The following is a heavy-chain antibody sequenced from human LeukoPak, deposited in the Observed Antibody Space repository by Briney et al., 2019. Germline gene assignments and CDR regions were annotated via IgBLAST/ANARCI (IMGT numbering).Heavy chain of an antibody. CDR3: ARRRGSHSFDI. J-gene: IGHJ3*02. D-gene: IGHD1-26*01. Sequence: GGSLRLSCAASGFTFSSYWMSWVRQAPGKGLERVADIKQDGSEKYYVDSVKGRFSISRDNAKNSLYLQMNSLRAEDTAVYYCARRRGSHSFDIWGQGTMVTVSS. CDR1: GFTFSSYW. V-gene: IGHV3-7*01. CDR2: IKQDGSEK.